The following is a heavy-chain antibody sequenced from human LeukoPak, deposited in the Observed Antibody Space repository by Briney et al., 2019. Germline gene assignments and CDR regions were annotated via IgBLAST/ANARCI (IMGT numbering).Heavy chain of an antibody. CDR2: ISGGGGST. J-gene: IGHJ4*02. CDR3: AKDRDYYDSSGYYLY. D-gene: IGHD3-22*01. V-gene: IGHV3-23*01. CDR1: GFTFTSYS. Sequence: GGSLRLSCAASGFTFTSYSMNWVRQAPGKGLEWVSTISGGGGSTYYADSVKGRFTISRDNSKNTLYLQVNSLRAEDTAVYYCAKDRDYYDSSGYYLYWGQGTLVTVSS.